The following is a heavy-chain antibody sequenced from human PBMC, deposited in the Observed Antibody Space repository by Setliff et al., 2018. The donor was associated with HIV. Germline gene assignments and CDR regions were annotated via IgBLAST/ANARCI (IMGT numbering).Heavy chain of an antibody. V-gene: IGHV1-8*01. D-gene: IGHD3-22*01. CDR3: VRGIYDSSGFWYPHGDS. CDR2: INPYSGNT. J-gene: IGHJ5*01. CDR1: GYTFTSYD. Sequence: ASVKVSCKASGYTFTSYDINWVRQATGHGLEWMGWINPYSGNTGYAQKFQGRVTMTRETSTSTAYLELSHLRAEDTAVYYCVRGIYDSSGFWYPHGDSWGQGTLVTVSS.